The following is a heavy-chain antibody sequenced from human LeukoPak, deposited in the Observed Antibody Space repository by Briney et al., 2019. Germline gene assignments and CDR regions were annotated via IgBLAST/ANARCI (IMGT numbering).Heavy chain of an antibody. CDR1: GFTFDDYA. CDR3: AKAPGRMVRGVFDC. D-gene: IGHD3-10*01. J-gene: IGHJ4*02. CDR2: ISWNSGSI. V-gene: IGHV3-9*01. Sequence: GGSLRLSCAASGFTFDDYAMHWVRQAPGKGLEWVSGISWNSGSIGYADSVKGRFTISRDNAKNSLYLQMNSLRAEDTALYYCAKAPGRMVRGVFDCWGQGTLVTVSS.